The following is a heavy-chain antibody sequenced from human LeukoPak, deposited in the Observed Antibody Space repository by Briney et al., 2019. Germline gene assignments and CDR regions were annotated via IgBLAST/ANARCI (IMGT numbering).Heavy chain of an antibody. Sequence: SETLSLTCTVSGGSISSYYWSWIRQPPGKGLEWIGYIYYSGSTNYNPSLKSRVTISVDTSKNQFSPKLSSVTAADTAVYYCARGDSMVRGVIPFDYWGQGTLVTVSS. CDR1: GGSISSYY. V-gene: IGHV4-59*01. CDR2: IYYSGST. J-gene: IGHJ4*02. D-gene: IGHD3-10*01. CDR3: ARGDSMVRGVIPFDY.